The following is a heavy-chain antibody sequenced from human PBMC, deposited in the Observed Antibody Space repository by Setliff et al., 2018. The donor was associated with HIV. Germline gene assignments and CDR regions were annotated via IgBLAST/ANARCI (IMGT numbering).Heavy chain of an antibody. V-gene: IGHV4-39*01. CDR2: IYYSGST. D-gene: IGHD3-22*01. J-gene: IGHJ4*02. CDR1: GGSISSSSYY. CDR3: ARHMLYDSRGYTHAYLHY. Sequence: SETLSLTCTVSGGSISSSSYYWGWIRQPPRKGLEWIGSIYYSGSTYYNPSLKSRVTTSVDTSKDQFFLKLSSVTAADTAVYYCARHMLYDSRGYTHAYLHYWGQGTLVTVSS.